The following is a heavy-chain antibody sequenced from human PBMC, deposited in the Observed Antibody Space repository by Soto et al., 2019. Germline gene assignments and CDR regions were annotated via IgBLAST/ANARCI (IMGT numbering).Heavy chain of an antibody. CDR1: GFSLSTSGMS. J-gene: IGHJ5*02. D-gene: IGHD6-13*01. Sequence: SGPTLVNPTQTLTLTCTFSGFSLSTSGMSVSWIRQPPGKALEWLALIDWDDDKYYSTSLKTRLTISKDTSKNQVVLTMTNMDPVDTATYYCARCYLAAAGNWFDPWGQGTLVTVSS. CDR2: IDWDDDK. V-gene: IGHV2-70*01. CDR3: ARCYLAAAGNWFDP.